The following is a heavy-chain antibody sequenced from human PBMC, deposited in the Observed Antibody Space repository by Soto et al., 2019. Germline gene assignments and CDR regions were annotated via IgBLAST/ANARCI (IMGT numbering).Heavy chain of an antibody. V-gene: IGHV4-59*08. CDR1: GGSISSYY. CDR2: IYYSGST. J-gene: IGHJ4*02. CDR3: ARHPDWAYFDY. Sequence: SETLSLTCTVSGGSISSYYWSWIRQPPGKGLEWIGYIYYSGSTNYNPSLKSRVTISVDTSKNQFSLKLSSVTAADTAVYYCARHPDWAYFDYWGQGTLVTVSS. D-gene: IGHD2-21*01.